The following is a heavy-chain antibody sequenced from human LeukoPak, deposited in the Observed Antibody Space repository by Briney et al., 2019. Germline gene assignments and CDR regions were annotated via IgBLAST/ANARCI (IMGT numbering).Heavy chain of an antibody. V-gene: IGHV3-23*01. CDR2: ISGSGGST. Sequence: GGSLRLSCAASGFTFSSYVMSWVRQAPGKGLEWVSGISGSGGSTFYADSVKGRFTISRDNSKNTLYLQMNSLRAEDTAVYYCASPGIVGATYPAYDIWGQGTMVTVSS. CDR3: ASPGIVGATYPAYDI. D-gene: IGHD1-26*01. CDR1: GFTFSSYV. J-gene: IGHJ3*02.